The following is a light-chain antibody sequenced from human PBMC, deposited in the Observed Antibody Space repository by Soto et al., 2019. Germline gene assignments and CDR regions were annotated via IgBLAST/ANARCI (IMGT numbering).Light chain of an antibody. Sequence: DIQMTQSPSSLSASVGDRVIITCRASQGISNYLAWYQQKPGKVPKVLIYAPSTLQSGVPARFSGSGSGTYFTLTISSLQPEDVATYYCQKYKNATLTFGGGTKVEIK. CDR2: APS. J-gene: IGKJ4*01. CDR3: QKYKNATLT. V-gene: IGKV1-27*01. CDR1: QGISNY.